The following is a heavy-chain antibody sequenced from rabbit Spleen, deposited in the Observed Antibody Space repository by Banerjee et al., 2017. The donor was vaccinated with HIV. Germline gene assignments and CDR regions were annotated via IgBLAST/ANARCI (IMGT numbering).Heavy chain of an antibody. CDR1: GFDFSSNA. V-gene: IGHV1S40*01. CDR3: ARAAGNDASGNYFPF. D-gene: IGHD2-1*01. CDR2: RNTGNGVT. J-gene: IGHJ2*01. Sequence: QSLEESGGDLVKPGASLTLTCTASGFDFSSNAMCWVRQAPGKGLEWIGYRNTGNGVTYYASWAKGRFTISKTSSTTVTLQMTSLTAADTATYFCARAAGNDASGNYFPFWGPGTLVTVS.